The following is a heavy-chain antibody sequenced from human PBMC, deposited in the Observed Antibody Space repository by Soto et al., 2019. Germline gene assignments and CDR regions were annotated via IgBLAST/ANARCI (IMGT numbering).Heavy chain of an antibody. Sequence: ASVKVSCKASGYTFTSYAMHLVRQAPGQRLEWMGWISAYNGNTNYAQKLQGRVTMTTDTSTSTAYMELRSLRSDDTAVYYCARASGSSYWFEPWGQGTLVTVSS. CDR2: ISAYNGNT. CDR1: GYTFTSYA. V-gene: IGHV1-18*01. J-gene: IGHJ5*02. D-gene: IGHD1-26*01. CDR3: ARASGSSYWFEP.